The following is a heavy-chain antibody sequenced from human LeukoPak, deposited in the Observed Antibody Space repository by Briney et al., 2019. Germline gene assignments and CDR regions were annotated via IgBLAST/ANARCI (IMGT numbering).Heavy chain of an antibody. J-gene: IGHJ4*02. V-gene: IGHV3-30*04. CDR3: AKARGGLLDY. CDR2: ISYDGSNK. Sequence: GGSLRLSCAASGFTFSSYAMHWVRQAPGKGLEWVAVISYDGSNKYYADSVKGRFTISRDNAKNSLYLQMNSLRAEDTALYYCAKARGGLLDYWGQGTLVTVSS. CDR1: GFTFSSYA. D-gene: IGHD3-10*01.